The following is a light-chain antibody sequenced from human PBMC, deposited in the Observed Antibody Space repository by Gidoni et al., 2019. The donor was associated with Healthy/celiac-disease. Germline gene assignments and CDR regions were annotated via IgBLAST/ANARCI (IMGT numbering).Light chain of an antibody. CDR1: SSDVGSYNL. J-gene: IGLJ1*01. CDR2: EGS. CDR3: CSYAGSILYV. Sequence: QSALTQPASVSGSPGPSITISCTGTSSDVGSYNLVSWYQQHPGKAPKLMIYEGSKRPSGVSNRFSGSKSGNTASLTISGLQAEDEADYYCCSYAGSILYVFGTGTKVTVL. V-gene: IGLV2-23*01.